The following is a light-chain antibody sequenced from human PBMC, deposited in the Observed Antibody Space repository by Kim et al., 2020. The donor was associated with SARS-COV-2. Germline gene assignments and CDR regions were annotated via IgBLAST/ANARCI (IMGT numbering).Light chain of an antibody. CDR2: WAS. Sequence: ACLNCKSSQTVFSHSNNKNYLSWYQQKPGQAPKLPIYWASIRESGVCDRFSGSGAEEDFTLAISSLQAEDVAVYYCQQYYSTPPSFGQGTKLEI. CDR1: QTVFSHSNNKNY. J-gene: IGKJ2*03. CDR3: QQYYSTPPS. V-gene: IGKV4-1*01.